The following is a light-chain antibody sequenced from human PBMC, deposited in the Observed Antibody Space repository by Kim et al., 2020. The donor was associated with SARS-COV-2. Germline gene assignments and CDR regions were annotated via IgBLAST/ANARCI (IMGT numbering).Light chain of an antibody. CDR3: QQYNNYPLT. CDR1: QSLGNW. J-gene: IGKJ4*01. V-gene: IGKV1-5*01. Sequence: DIQLTQSPSTLSASVGDRVTITCRASQSLGNWLAWYQQKPGKTPNLLIYDASSLESGVPSRFSGSGSATEFTLTISSLQPDDFATYYCQQYNNYPLTFGEGTKVDIK. CDR2: DAS.